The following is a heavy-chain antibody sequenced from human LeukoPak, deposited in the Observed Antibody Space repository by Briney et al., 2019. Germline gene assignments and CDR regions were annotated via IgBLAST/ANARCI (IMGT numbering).Heavy chain of an antibody. CDR2: IYYSGST. J-gene: IGHJ6*02. CDR1: GVSISGSY. Sequence: PSETLSLTCTVSGVSISGSYWSWIRQLPGKGLEWIGYIYYSGSTNYNPSLKSRVTISVDKSKNQFSLKLSSVTAADTAVYYCARDPRGYSYGYEYYYGMDVWGQGTTVTVSS. V-gene: IGHV4-59*12. D-gene: IGHD5-18*01. CDR3: ARDPRGYSYGYEYYYGMDV.